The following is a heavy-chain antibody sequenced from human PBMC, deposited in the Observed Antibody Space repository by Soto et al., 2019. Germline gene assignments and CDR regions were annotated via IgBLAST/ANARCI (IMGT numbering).Heavy chain of an antibody. J-gene: IGHJ6*02. D-gene: IGHD3-22*01. V-gene: IGHV1-18*01. Sequence: VKVSCKAAGYTFTSYGISWVRQAPGQGLEWMGWISGYNGKTNYAQKVQDRVTMTTDTSTSTVYMELRSLRSDDTAVYYCARGCYNPYYQYGISVWGQGTTVPVSS. CDR2: ISGYNGKT. CDR3: ARGCYNPYYQYGISV. CDR1: GYTFTSYG.